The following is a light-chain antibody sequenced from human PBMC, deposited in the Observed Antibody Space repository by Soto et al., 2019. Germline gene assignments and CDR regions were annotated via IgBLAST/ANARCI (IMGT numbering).Light chain of an antibody. CDR3: TSYTGSAPFNV. CDR1: TTDVDGYDY. Sequence: QSVLTQPASVSGSPGQSITISCTGATTDVDGYDYVSWYQQHPGQAPKLIIFDVNNRPSGVSGRFSGSKSGDTASLTISGLQAEDDGDYYCTSYTGSAPFNVFGSGTKLTVL. V-gene: IGLV2-14*03. J-gene: IGLJ1*01. CDR2: DVN.